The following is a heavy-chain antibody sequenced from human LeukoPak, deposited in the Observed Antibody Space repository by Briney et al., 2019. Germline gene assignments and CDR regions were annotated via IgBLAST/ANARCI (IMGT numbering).Heavy chain of an antibody. CDR2: IWSNGGET. V-gene: IGHV3-33*01. J-gene: IGHJ4*02. D-gene: IGHD5-12*01. Sequence: GRSLRLSCAASGFTFNKYGMHWVRQVPGMGLEWVAVIWSNGGETYYADSVRGRFTISRDNSKSTVDLQMNSLRAEDTAVYYCARDRTYSGSPDGRSHFNSWGQGTLVTVSS. CDR1: GFTFNKYG. CDR3: ARDRTYSGSPDGRSHFNS.